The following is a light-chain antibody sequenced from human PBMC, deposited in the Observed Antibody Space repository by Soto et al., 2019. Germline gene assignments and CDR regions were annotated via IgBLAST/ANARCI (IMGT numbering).Light chain of an antibody. J-gene: IGKJ2*01. CDR2: GSS. CDR1: QSVSNNY. Sequence: EIELTQSPGTLSLSPGERATLSCRASQSVSNNYLAWYQQKTDQSTNLLIFGSSAKATGIPDRFSGSGSGTDLTPIISRREPEDFSVYFCQQYGSSPPYTFGQGTKLEIK. CDR3: QQYGSSPPYT. V-gene: IGKV3-20*01.